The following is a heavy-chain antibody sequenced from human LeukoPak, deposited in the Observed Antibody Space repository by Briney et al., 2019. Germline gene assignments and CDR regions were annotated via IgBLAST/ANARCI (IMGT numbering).Heavy chain of an antibody. CDR3: TRDPDHGGRTHDY. CDR1: GFTVSSSY. J-gene: IGHJ4*02. Sequence: PGGSLRLSRAASGFTVSSSYMSWVRQAPGMGLEWVSVYYSGGYTEHADSVRGRFIISRDNSKNTLYLRMNSLRDEDTAVYYCTRDPDHGGRTHDYWGQGSLVTVSS. V-gene: IGHV3-66*01. CDR2: YYSGGYT. D-gene: IGHD4-23*01.